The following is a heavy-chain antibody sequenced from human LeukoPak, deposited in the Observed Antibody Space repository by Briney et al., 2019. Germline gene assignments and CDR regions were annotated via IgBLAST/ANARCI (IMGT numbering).Heavy chain of an antibody. CDR3: ARDGYLCSGGSCYPIGGDY. Sequence: GGSLSLSCAASGFTFSSYSMSWVRQAPGKGLEWVSSISSSSSYIYYADSVKRRFTISRDNAKNSLYLQMNSLRAAETAVYYCARDGYLCSGGSCYPIGGDYWGQGTLVTVSS. V-gene: IGHV3-21*01. J-gene: IGHJ4*02. CDR1: GFTFSSYS. CDR2: ISSSSSYI. D-gene: IGHD2-15*01.